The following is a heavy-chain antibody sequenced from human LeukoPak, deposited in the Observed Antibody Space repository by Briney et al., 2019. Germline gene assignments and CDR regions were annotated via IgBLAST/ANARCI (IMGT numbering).Heavy chain of an antibody. V-gene: IGHV3-21*01. J-gene: IGHJ4*01. D-gene: IGHD5-18*01. Sequence: GGSLRLSCAASGFTFITYSINWVRQAPGKGLEWVSSISGSTTYIYYADSVKGRLTISRDNAKNSLYLQMNSLRAEDTAVYYCVRGNSALDYWGRGTLVTVSS. CDR1: GFTFITYS. CDR3: VRGNSALDY. CDR2: ISGSTTYI.